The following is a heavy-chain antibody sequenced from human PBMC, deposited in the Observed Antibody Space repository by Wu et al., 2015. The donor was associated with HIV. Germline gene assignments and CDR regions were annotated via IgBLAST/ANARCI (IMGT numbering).Heavy chain of an antibody. J-gene: IGHJ3*02. Sequence: QVQLVQSGAEVKKPGASVKVSCKASGYTFTGYYMHWVRQAPGQGLEWMGWINPNSGGTNYAQKFQDRVTMTRDRSISTAYMELTSLRSDDTAVYYCARFPQYHPRLAFDIWGQGTMVTVSS. V-gene: IGHV1-2*02. D-gene: IGHD2-21*02. CDR1: GYTFTGYY. CDR2: INPNSGGT. CDR3: ARFPQYHPRLAFDI.